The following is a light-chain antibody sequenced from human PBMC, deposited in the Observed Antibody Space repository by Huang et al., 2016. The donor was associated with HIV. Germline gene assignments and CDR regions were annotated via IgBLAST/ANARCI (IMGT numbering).Light chain of an antibody. Sequence: DIVMTQSPDSLAVSLGERATINCKSSQSVLYSSNNKNYLAWSQQKPGQPPKRLIYGASTRESGVPDRFSGSGSGTDFTLTISSLQAEDVAVYYCQQYYSTPLTFGGGTKVEIK. CDR3: QQYYSTPLT. CDR1: QSVLYSSNNKNY. J-gene: IGKJ4*01. CDR2: GAS. V-gene: IGKV4-1*01.